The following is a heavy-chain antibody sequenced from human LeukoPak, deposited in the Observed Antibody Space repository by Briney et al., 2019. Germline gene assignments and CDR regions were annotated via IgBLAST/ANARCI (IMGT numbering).Heavy chain of an antibody. CDR2: ISGSGGST. V-gene: IGHV3-23*01. CDR3: ARDGGYSYDIDY. CDR1: GFTFSSYA. D-gene: IGHD5-18*01. J-gene: IGHJ4*02. Sequence: GGSLRLSCAASGFTFSSYAMSWVRQAPGKGLEWVSAISGSGGSTYYADSVKGRFTISRDNSKNTLYLQMNSLRAEDTAVYYCARDGGYSYDIDYWGQGTLVTVSS.